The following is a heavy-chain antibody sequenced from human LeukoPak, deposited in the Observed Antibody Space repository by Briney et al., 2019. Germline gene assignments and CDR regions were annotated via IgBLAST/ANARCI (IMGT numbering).Heavy chain of an antibody. CDR1: GFTFSSHG. CDR2: IRYDGTNK. J-gene: IGHJ4*02. D-gene: IGHD4-17*01. Sequence: GGSLRLSCAASGFTFSSHGMHWVRQALGKGLEWVAFIRYDGTNKYYADSMKGRFNISRDNFKNTLYLQMNSLRAEDTAVYYCAKDNYYGDYEVTSIFGVDWGQGTLVTVSS. CDR3: AKDNYYGDYEVTSIFGVD. V-gene: IGHV3-30*02.